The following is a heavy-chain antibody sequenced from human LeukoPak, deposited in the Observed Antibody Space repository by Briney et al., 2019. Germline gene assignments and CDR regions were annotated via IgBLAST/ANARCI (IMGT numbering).Heavy chain of an antibody. J-gene: IGHJ3*02. V-gene: IGHV4-4*07. CDR3: ARVWRYSYGYSNSDAFDI. Sequence: SETLSLTCNVSGASISDYYWSWIRQSAGKGLEWIGRIYAAETDFNASLKSRLTMSIDTSKTQFSLKLSTVTAADTAVYYCARVWRYSYGYSNSDAFDIWGQGTMVTVSS. D-gene: IGHD5-18*01. CDR1: GASISDYY. CDR2: IYAAET.